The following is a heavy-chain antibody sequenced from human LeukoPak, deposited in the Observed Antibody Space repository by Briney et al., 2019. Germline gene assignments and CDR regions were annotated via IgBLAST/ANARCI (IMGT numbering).Heavy chain of an antibody. Sequence: GSPRLSCAASGFTFSSYWMSWVRQAPGKGLEWIGEINHSGSTNYNPSLKSRVTISVDTSKNQFSLKLSSVTAADTAVYYCARAWELLPFDYWGQGTLVTVSS. CDR2: INHSGST. D-gene: IGHD1-26*01. J-gene: IGHJ4*02. CDR1: GFTFSSYW. CDR3: ARAWELLPFDY. V-gene: IGHV4-34*01.